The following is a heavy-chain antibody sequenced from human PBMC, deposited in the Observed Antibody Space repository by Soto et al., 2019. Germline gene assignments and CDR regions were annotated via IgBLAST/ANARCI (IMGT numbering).Heavy chain of an antibody. CDR2: VYYSGTT. CDR3: ARDVIAPPNYSDP. V-gene: IGHV4-61*08. J-gene: IGHJ5*02. CDR1: GGSIDSGDYY. D-gene: IGHD4-4*01. Sequence: PLETLSLTCTVSGGSIDSGDYYWSWIRQPPGKGLEWIGYVYYSGTTNYNPFLKSRVTFSLDKSKNQFSLKMNSVTAADTAVYNCARDVIAPPNYSDPWGQGTLVTVSS.